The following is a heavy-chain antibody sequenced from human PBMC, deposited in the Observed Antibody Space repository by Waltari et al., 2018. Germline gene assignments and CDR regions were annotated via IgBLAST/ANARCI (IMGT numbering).Heavy chain of an antibody. Sequence: WSWIRQPPGKGLEWLGEINHSGSTNYNPSLKSRVTISVDTSKNQFSLKLSSVTAADTAVYYCARDSSSWYGNWFDPWGQGTLVTVSS. J-gene: IGHJ5*02. CDR2: INHSGST. V-gene: IGHV4-34*01. CDR3: ARDSSSWYGNWFDP. D-gene: IGHD6-13*01.